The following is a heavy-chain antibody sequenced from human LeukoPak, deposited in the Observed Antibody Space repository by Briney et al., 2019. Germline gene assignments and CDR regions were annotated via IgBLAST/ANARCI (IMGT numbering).Heavy chain of an antibody. J-gene: IGHJ4*02. CDR1: GYTFTSYD. CDR2: MNPNSGNT. D-gene: IGHD3-22*01. CDR3: ARGSYYYDSSGSQGGFDY. Sequence: GASVKVSCKASGYTFTSYDINWVRQATGQGLEWMGWMNPNSGNTGYAQKFQGRVTMTRNTSISTAYMELSSLRSEDTAVYYCARGSYYYDSSGSQGGFDYWGQGTLVTVSS. V-gene: IGHV1-8*01.